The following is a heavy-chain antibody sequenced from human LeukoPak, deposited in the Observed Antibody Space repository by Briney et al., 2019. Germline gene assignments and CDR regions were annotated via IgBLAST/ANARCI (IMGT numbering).Heavy chain of an antibody. V-gene: IGHV1-18*01. CDR3: ARELGMTTVTAGGY. Sequence: ASVKVSCKASGYTFTSYGISWVRQAPGQGLEWMGWISAYNGNTNYAQKLQGRVTMTTDTSTSTAYMELSRLRSDDTAVYYCARELGMTTVTAGGYWGQGTLVTVSS. CDR2: ISAYNGNT. CDR1: GYTFTSYG. D-gene: IGHD4-17*01. J-gene: IGHJ4*02.